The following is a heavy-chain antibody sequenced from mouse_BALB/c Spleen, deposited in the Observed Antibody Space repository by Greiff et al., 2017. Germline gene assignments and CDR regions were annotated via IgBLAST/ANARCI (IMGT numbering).Heavy chain of an antibody. Sequence: VQVVESGPQLVRPGASVKISCKASGYSFTSYWMHWVKQRPGQGLEWIGMIDPSDSETRLNQKFKDKATLTVDKSSSTAYMQLSSPTSEDSAVYYCARKNYNYGGFAYWGQGTLVTVSA. V-gene: IGHV1S126*01. D-gene: IGHD2-12*01. CDR1: GYSFTSYW. CDR3: ARKNYNYGGFAY. J-gene: IGHJ3*01. CDR2: IDPSDSET.